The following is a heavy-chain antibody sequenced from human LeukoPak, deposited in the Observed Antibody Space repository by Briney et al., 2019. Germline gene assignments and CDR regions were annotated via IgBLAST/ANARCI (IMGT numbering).Heavy chain of an antibody. CDR1: GYTFTVYY. CDR3: ARDSGYDSSYFDH. J-gene: IGHJ4*02. V-gene: IGHV1-2*02. CDR2: INSNSGGT. Sequence: ASVKVTCKASGYTFTVYYMHWVRQAPGQGHEWMGWINSNSGGTNYAQTFQGRVTMTRDTSISTAYMELSRLRSDDTAVYYCARDSGYDSSYFDHWGQGTLVTVSS. D-gene: IGHD5-12*01.